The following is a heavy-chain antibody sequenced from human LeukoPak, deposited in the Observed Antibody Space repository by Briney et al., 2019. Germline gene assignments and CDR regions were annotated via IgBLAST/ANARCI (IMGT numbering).Heavy chain of an antibody. CDR2: IIPIFGTA. CDR3: ARDRSPKIFRADYDSSGYHFDY. CDR1: GYTFTGYY. J-gene: IGHJ4*02. D-gene: IGHD3-22*01. V-gene: IGHV1-69*13. Sequence: SVTVSCKASGYTFTGYYMHWVRQAPGQGLEWMGGIIPIFGTANYAQKFQGRVTITADESTSTAYMELSSLRSEDTAVYYCARDRSPKIFRADYDSSGYHFDYWGQGTLVTVSS.